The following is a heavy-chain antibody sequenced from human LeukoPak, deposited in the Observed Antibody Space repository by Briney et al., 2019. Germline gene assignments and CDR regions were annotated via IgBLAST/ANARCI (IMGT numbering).Heavy chain of an antibody. J-gene: IGHJ6*04. D-gene: IGHD3-10*01. V-gene: IGHV3-64D*06. CDR2: ISSNGGST. CDR3: VTHGSGSYVDYYYGMDV. Sequence: GGSLRLSCSASGFTFSSYAMHWVRQAPGKGLEYVSAISSNGGSTYYADSVKGRFTISRDNSKNTLYLQMSSLRAEDTAVYYCVTHGSGSYVDYYYGMDVWGKGTTVTVSS. CDR1: GFTFSSYA.